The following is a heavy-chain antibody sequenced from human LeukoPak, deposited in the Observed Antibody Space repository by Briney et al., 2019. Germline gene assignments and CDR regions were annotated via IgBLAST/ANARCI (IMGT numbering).Heavy chain of an antibody. D-gene: IGHD6-19*01. CDR3: ARSSGCDDAFDI. J-gene: IGHJ3*02. V-gene: IGHV1-69*01. CDR2: IIPIFGTE. CDR1: GGTFSSYA. Sequence: SSVKVSCKASGGTFSSYAISWVRQAPGQGLAWMGGIIPIFGTENYAQKFQGRVTITANESTSTAYMELSSLRSEDTAVYYCARSSGCDDAFDIWGQGTMVTVSS.